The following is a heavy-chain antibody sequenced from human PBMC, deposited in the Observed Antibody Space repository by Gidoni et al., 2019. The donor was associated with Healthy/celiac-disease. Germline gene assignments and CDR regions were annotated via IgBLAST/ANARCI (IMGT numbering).Heavy chain of an antibody. CDR1: GFTFSSYS. J-gene: IGHJ4*02. CDR2: ISSSSSYI. Sequence: EVQLVEPGGGLVKPGGSLRLSCAASGFTFSSYSMNWVRQAPGKGLEWVSSISSSSSYIYYADSVKGRFTIARDNAKNSLYLQMNSLRAEDTAVYYCARDGWELSAGSPFDYWGQGTLVTVSS. D-gene: IGHD1-26*01. CDR3: ARDGWELSAGSPFDY. V-gene: IGHV3-21*01.